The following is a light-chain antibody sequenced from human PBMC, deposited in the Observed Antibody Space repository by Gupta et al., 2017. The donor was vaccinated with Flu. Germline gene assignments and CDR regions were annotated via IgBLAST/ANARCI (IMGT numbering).Light chain of an antibody. Sequence: GTLSLSPGERATLSCRASQSVSSSYLAWYQQKPGQAPRLLIYGASSRATGIPDRFSGRGSGTDFTLTISRLEPEDFAVYYCQQDGSSPRTFGQGTKVEIK. CDR2: GAS. V-gene: IGKV3-20*01. CDR1: QSVSSSY. CDR3: QQDGSSPRT. J-gene: IGKJ1*01.